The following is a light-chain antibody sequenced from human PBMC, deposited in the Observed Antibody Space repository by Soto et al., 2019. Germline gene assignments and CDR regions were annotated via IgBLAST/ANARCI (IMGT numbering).Light chain of an antibody. Sequence: EIVLTQSPATLSLSPGERATLSCRASQSVSRSLAWYQQKPGQAPRLLISDASSRATGIPARFSGSGSGTDFTLTISGLEPEDFAVYYCQQRYNWPITFGPGTKVEIK. J-gene: IGKJ3*01. CDR2: DAS. CDR1: QSVSRS. CDR3: QQRYNWPIT. V-gene: IGKV3-11*01.